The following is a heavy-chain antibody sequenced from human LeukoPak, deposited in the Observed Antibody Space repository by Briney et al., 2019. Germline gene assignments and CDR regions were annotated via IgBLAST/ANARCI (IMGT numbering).Heavy chain of an antibody. D-gene: IGHD3-10*01. CDR2: IYHSGST. J-gene: IGHJ6*02. CDR1: GGSISSSNW. Sequence: SGTLSLTCAVSGGSISSSNWWSWVRQPPGKGLEWIGEIYHSGSTNYNPSLKSRVTISVDKSKNQFSLKLSSVTAADTAVYYCARGGVIDGSGHNAHYYYGMDVWGQGTTVTVSS. CDR3: ARGGVIDGSGHNAHYYYGMDV. V-gene: IGHV4-4*02.